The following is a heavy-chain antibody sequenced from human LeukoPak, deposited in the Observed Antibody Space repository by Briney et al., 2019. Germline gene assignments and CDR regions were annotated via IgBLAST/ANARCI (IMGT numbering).Heavy chain of an antibody. Sequence: SETLSLTCAVYGGSFSGYYWSWIRQPPGKGLEWIGEINHSGSTNYNPSLKSRVTISVDTSKNQFSLKLSSVTAADTAVYYCARARVLTIFGVVIPLWWFDPWGQGTLVTVSS. CDR3: ARARVLTIFGVVIPLWWFDP. J-gene: IGHJ5*02. CDR1: GGSFSGYY. CDR2: INHSGST. V-gene: IGHV4-34*01. D-gene: IGHD3-3*01.